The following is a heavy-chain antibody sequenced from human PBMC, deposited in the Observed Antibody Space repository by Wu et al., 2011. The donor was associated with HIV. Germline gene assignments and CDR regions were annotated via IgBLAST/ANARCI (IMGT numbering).Heavy chain of an antibody. V-gene: IGHV1-2*02. CDR3: ARDTGNYYGSGSLLSD. D-gene: IGHD3-10*01. CDR1: GYTFSGYY. J-gene: IGHJ4*02. Sequence: QVQLVQSGAEVRKPGASVKVSCKASGYTFSGYYMNWVRQAPGQGLEWMGWINPNSGDTKCAQKFQGRVTMTRDTSISTAYMELSSLRSDDTAVYYCARDTGNYYGSGSLLSDWGQGTLVTVSS. CDR2: INPNSGDT.